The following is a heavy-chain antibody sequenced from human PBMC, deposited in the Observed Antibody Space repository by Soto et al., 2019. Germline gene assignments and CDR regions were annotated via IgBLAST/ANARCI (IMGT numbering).Heavy chain of an antibody. CDR3: ARGFRGEARGFAPHDY. D-gene: IGHD5-12*01. J-gene: IGHJ4*02. CDR2: ISYGGST. V-gene: IGHV4-61*01. CDR1: CGYVSMGSYY. Sequence: QVQLQESGPGLVEPSETLSLTCTVSCGYVSMGSYYWSWIRPPPGKGLGWIGHISYGGSTYYNPPRRGRVSVSVYTSKNRLSLKLRSVIPADTAVYYCARGFRGEARGFAPHDYWCQGPLVTVSA.